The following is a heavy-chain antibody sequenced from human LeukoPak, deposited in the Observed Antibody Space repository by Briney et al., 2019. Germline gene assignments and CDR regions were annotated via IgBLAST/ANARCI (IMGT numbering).Heavy chain of an antibody. CDR3: ARERITVTSQGMDV. CDR1: GRSISSSSYY. J-gene: IGHJ6*02. V-gene: IGHV4-39*02. Sequence: SETLSLTCTVSGRSISSSSYYWGWIRQPPGKGLEWIGSIYYSGSTYYNPSLKSRVTISVDTSKNQFSLELSSVTAADTAVYYCARERITVTSQGMDVWGQGTTVTVSS. D-gene: IGHD4-11*01. CDR2: IYYSGST.